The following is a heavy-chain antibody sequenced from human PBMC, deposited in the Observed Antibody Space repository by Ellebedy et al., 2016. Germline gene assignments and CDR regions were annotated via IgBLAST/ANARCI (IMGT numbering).Heavy chain of an antibody. CDR2: ISHTGSP. Sequence: SDTLSLTXAVYGESFSGPFWSWTRQSSGKGLEGIGEISHTGSPNYNTSLKSRVVMSVDTSKNQFSLSLTSVTAAETAAYYCARRTSGGIDYWGQGMLVTVSS. V-gene: IGHV4-34*01. J-gene: IGHJ4*02. CDR1: GESFSGPF. D-gene: IGHD3/OR15-3a*01. CDR3: ARRTSGGIDY.